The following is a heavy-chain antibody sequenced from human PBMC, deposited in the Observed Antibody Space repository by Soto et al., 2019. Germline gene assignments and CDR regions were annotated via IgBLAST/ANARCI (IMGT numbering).Heavy chain of an antibody. D-gene: IGHD4-17*01. CDR2: IYYSGST. CDR1: GGSISSSSYY. CDR3: ASPAPYAEGAAFDY. V-gene: IGHV4-39*01. Sequence: SSETLSLTCTVSGGSISSSSYYWGWIRQPPGKGLEWIGSIYYSGSTYYNPSLKSRVTISVDTSKNQFSLKLSSVTAADTAVYYCASPAPYAEGAAFDYWGQGTLVTVSS. J-gene: IGHJ4*02.